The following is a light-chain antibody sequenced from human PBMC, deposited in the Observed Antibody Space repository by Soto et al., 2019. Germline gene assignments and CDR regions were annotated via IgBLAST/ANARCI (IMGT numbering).Light chain of an antibody. CDR1: SGHSNYA. V-gene: IGLV4-69*01. CDR2: VNSDGSH. Sequence: QLVLTQSPSASASLGASVKLTCTLSSGHSNYAIAWHQQLPEKGPRYLMKVNSDGSHSKGDGIPDRFSGSSFGAERYLTISSLQSEDEADYYCQTWDTGIVLFGGGTKLTVL. CDR3: QTWDTGIVL. J-gene: IGLJ2*01.